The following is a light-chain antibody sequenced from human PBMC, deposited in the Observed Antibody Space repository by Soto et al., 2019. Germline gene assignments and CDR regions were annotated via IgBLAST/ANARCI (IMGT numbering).Light chain of an antibody. CDR3: CSYTSSSTLV. Sequence: QSVLTQPASVSGSPGQSITISCTGTSSDVGGFNYVSWYQQHPGKAPKLMIYDVNNRPSGVSNRFSGSKSGNTASLTISGLLADDEADYYCCSYTSSSTLVFGTGTKVTVL. J-gene: IGLJ1*01. V-gene: IGLV2-14*01. CDR2: DVN. CDR1: SSDVGGFNY.